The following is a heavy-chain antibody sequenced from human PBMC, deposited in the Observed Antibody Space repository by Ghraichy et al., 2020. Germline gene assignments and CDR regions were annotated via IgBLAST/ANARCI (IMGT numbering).Heavy chain of an antibody. Sequence: GGSLRLSCAASGFTFSHYWLTWVRQAPGKGLEWVANIKRDGSEAHYVESVEGRFTISRDNAKSSLYLQLNSLRAEDAAVYYCTRDVSPYISTWFDAFDIWGQGTMVTVSS. CDR1: GFTFSHYW. J-gene: IGHJ3*02. V-gene: IGHV3-7*01. CDR3: TRDVSPYISTWFDAFDI. D-gene: IGHD6-13*01. CDR2: IKRDGSEA.